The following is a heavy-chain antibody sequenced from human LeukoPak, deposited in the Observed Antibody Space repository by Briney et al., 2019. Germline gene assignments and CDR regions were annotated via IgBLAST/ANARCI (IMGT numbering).Heavy chain of an antibody. D-gene: IGHD2-2*01. CDR1: GYTFTDHY. J-gene: IGHJ4*02. CDR3: ARANFLYCSSSTCLFDY. Sequence: ASVKVSCKASGYTFTDHYMHWVRQAPGHGFEWMGWINPNDGDTNYAQKFQGRVTMTRDTSISTAHMEVSRLRSDDTAVYYCARANFLYCSSSTCLFDYWGQGTLVTVSS. V-gene: IGHV1-2*02. CDR2: INPNDGDT.